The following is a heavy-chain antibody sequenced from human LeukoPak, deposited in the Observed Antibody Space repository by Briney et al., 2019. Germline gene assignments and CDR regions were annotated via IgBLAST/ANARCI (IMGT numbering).Heavy chain of an antibody. J-gene: IGHJ4*02. CDR1: GYTFTGYY. Sequence: ASVKVSRKASGYTFTGYYMHWVRQAPGQGLEWMGWINPNSGGTNYAQKFQGRVTMTRGTSISTAYMELSRLRSDDTAVYYCARVTFIAAAGDYWGQGTLVTVSS. V-gene: IGHV1-2*02. D-gene: IGHD6-13*01. CDR2: INPNSGGT. CDR3: ARVTFIAAAGDY.